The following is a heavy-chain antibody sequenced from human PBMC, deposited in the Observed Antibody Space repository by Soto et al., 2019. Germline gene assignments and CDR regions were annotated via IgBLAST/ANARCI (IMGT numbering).Heavy chain of an antibody. CDR3: STDEWE. J-gene: IGHJ4*02. CDR1: GFTFSSYA. CDR2: IKSKIDGGTT. V-gene: IGHV3-15*05. D-gene: IGHD1-26*01. Sequence: EVQLLDSGGGLVQPGGSLRLSCAASGFTFSSYAMSWVRQAPGKGLEWVGRIKSKIDGGTTDYAAHVKGRLTISRDDSKNTLYLQMHSLQTEDTAVYYCSTDEWEWGQGTLVTVSS.